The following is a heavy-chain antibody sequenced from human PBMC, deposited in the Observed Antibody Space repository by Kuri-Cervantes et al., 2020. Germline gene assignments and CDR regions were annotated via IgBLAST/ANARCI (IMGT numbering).Heavy chain of an antibody. V-gene: IGHV3-23*01. CDR3: ARRAVLGPNAQNAFDI. CDR1: EFTFSSYA. D-gene: IGHD3-10*01. Sequence: GGSLRLSCSASEFTFSSYAMSWVRRAPGKGLEWVSAISSSGGITYYADSVKGRFTISRDNSKNSLYLQMNSLRAEDTAVYYCARRAVLGPNAQNAFDIWGQGTMVTVSS. CDR2: ISSSGGIT. J-gene: IGHJ3*02.